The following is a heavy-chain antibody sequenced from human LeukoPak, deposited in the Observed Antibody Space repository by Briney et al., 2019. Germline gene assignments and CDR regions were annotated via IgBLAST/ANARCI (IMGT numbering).Heavy chain of an antibody. CDR3: ARDSPYYYGSGSATYYMDV. Sequence: SQTLSLTCTVSGGSISSDNYSWSWIRQPAGKGLEWIGRVYTSGSTNYDPSLKSRVTISVDTSKNQFSLKLSSVTAADTAVYYCARDSPYYYGSGSATYYMDVWGKGTTVTISS. V-gene: IGHV4-61*02. D-gene: IGHD3-10*01. CDR2: VYTSGST. J-gene: IGHJ6*03. CDR1: GGSISSDNYS.